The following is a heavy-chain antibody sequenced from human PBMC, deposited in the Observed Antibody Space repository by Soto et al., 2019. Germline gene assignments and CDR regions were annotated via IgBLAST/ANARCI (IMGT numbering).Heavy chain of an antibody. CDR3: ARTQMATLYFDY. CDR1: GGSISCYY. D-gene: IGHD5-12*01. Sequence: SETLSLTCTVSGGSISCYYWSWMRQPPGQGLEWIGYIYHSGTIRYNPSLESRVTISVDTSKNQFSLKLASVTAADTAVYYCARTQMATLYFDYWGQGTLVTVSS. J-gene: IGHJ4*02. CDR2: IYHSGTI. V-gene: IGHV4-59*01.